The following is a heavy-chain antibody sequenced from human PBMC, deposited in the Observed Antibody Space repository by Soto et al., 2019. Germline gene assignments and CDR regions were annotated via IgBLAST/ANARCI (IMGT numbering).Heavy chain of an antibody. D-gene: IGHD2-2*01. CDR1: GYSISSGYY. CDR2: IYHSGST. CDR3: ARDVLEVVPDDY. J-gene: IGHJ4*02. V-gene: IGHV4-38-2*02. Sequence: KPSETLSLTCAVSGYSISSGYYWGWIRQPPGKGLEWIGSIYHSGSTYYNPSLKSRVTISVDTSKNQFSLKLSSVTAADTAVYYCARDVLEVVPDDYWGQGTLVTVSS.